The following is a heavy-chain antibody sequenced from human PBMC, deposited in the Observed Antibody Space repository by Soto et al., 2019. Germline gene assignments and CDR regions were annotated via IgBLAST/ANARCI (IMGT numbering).Heavy chain of an antibody. D-gene: IGHD3-22*01. J-gene: IGHJ3*02. CDR3: ARPRGNYYDSSGRGAFDI. Sequence: EVQLVQSGAEVKKPGESLKISCKGSGYSFTSYWIGWVRQMPGKGLEWMGIIYPGDSDTRYSPSFQGQVTISADKSISTAYLQWSSLKASDTAMYYCARPRGNYYDSSGRGAFDIWGQGIMVTVSS. CDR1: GYSFTSYW. V-gene: IGHV5-51*01. CDR2: IYPGDSDT.